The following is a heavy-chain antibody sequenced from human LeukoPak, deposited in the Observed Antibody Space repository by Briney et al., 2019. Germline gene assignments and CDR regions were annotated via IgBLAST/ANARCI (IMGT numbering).Heavy chain of an antibody. V-gene: IGHV4-30-2*01. D-gene: IGHD1-7*01. CDR2: IYHSGNT. Sequence: PSQTLSLTCAVSGVSISSGGYSWSWIRQPPGKGLEWIGEIYHSGNTNYNPSLKSRVTISVDNSKNQFSLKLTSMTAADTAVYYCARERGVRPNYYFDSWGQGSLVTVSS. CDR1: GVSISSGGYS. J-gene: IGHJ4*02. CDR3: ARERGVRPNYYFDS.